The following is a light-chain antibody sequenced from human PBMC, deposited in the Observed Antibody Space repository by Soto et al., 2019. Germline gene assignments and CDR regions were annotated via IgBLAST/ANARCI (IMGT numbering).Light chain of an antibody. V-gene: IGKV3-20*01. Sequence: EIVLTQSPGTLSLSPGERATLSCRASQNLSSGYLAWYQQKPGQAPRILIYAASSRATGIPDRFSGSGSGTDFSLTISRLEPEDFAVYYCQQYDTSPRTFVQGTKVEI. CDR1: QNLSSGY. CDR3: QQYDTSPRT. CDR2: AAS. J-gene: IGKJ1*01.